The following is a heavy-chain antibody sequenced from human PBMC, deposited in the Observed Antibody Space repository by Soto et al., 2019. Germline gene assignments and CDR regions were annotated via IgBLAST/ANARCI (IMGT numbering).Heavy chain of an antibody. CDR1: GGSISSGGYY. D-gene: IGHD6-13*01. CDR2: IYYSGST. J-gene: IGHJ4*02. Sequence: QVQLQESGPGLVKPSQTLSLTCTVSGGSISSGGYYCSWIRQHPGKGLEWIGYIYYSGSTYYNPSLKSRVTISVDTSKNQFSLKLSSVTAADTAVYYCARGDGNSWFFDYWVQGTLVTVSS. V-gene: IGHV4-31*03. CDR3: ARGDGNSWFFDY.